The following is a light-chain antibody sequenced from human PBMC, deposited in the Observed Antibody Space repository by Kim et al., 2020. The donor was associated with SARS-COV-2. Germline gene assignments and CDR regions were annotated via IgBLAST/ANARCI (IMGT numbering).Light chain of an antibody. CDR2: GAS. Sequence: EIVLTQSPGTLSLSPGERATLSRASQSVRDNYLAWYQQRPGQAPRLLLYGASTRATDIPDRFTGTGSGTDFILTITRLEPEDFAVYYCQQYGTSPLLTFGGGTKVDIK. V-gene: IGKV3-20*01. CDR3: QQYGTSPLLT. J-gene: IGKJ4*01. CDR1: QSVRDNY.